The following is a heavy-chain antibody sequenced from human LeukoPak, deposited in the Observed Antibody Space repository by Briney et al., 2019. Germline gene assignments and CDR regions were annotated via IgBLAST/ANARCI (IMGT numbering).Heavy chain of an antibody. CDR2: ISFDETKK. J-gene: IGHJ4*02. CDR3: ARMKVIKGASLDY. Sequence: GGSLRLSCAASGFSFSKYAMHWVRQAPGKGLEWVAVISFDETKKYYADSVKGRFTISRDNSNNTLFLQMNSVKTEDTAVYLCARMKVIKGASLDYWGQGSLVTVSS. CDR1: GFSFSKYA. V-gene: IGHV3-30-3*01. D-gene: IGHD2-21*01.